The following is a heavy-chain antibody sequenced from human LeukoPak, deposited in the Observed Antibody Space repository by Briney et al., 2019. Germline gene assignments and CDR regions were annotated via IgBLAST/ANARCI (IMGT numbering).Heavy chain of an antibody. CDR1: GFSISSGYY. D-gene: IGHD3-10*01. V-gene: IGHV4-38-2*02. Sequence: SETLSLTCTVSGFSISSGYYWGWIRQPPGKGLQWIGSIYHSGTTYYNSSLKSRVTISADTSKNQFSLKLSSVTAADTAVYYCARVDALVRGVIMNWFDPWGQGTLVTVSS. J-gene: IGHJ5*02. CDR2: IYHSGTT. CDR3: ARVDALVRGVIMNWFDP.